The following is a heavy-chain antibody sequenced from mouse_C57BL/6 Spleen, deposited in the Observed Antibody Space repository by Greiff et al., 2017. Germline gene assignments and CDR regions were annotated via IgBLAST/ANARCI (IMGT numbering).Heavy chain of an antibody. J-gene: IGHJ2*01. CDR1: GYAFSSYW. D-gene: IGHD1-1*01. CDR2: IYPGDGDT. V-gene: IGHV1-80*01. Sequence: VHLVESGAELVKPGASVKISCKASGYAFSSYWMNWVKQRPGKGLEWIGQIYPGDGDTNYNGKFKGKATLTADKSSSTAYMQLSSLTSEDSAVYFCAREYYGSVFDYWGQGTTLTVSS. CDR3: AREYYGSVFDY.